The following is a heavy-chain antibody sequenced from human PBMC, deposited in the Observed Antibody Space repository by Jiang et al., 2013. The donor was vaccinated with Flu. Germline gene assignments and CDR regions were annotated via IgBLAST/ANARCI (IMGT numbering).Heavy chain of an antibody. Sequence: FGTANYAQKFQGRVTITADESTSTAYRELSSLRSEDTAVYYCARQYVATQEDYWGQGTLVTVSS. J-gene: IGHJ4*02. CDR2: FGTA. V-gene: IGHV1-69*01. D-gene: IGHD3-16*01. CDR3: ARQYVATQEDY.